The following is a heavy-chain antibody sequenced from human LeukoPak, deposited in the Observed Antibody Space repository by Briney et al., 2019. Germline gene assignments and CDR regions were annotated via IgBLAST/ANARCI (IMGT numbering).Heavy chain of an antibody. CDR3: ARAGVGAD. CDR2: IYYSGST. Sequence: PSETLSLTCTVSGGSISSYYWSWIRQPPGKGLEWIGYIYYSGSTNYNPSLKSRVTISVDTAKNQFSLKLSSVTAADTAVYYCARAGVGADWGQGTLVTVSS. V-gene: IGHV4-59*12. D-gene: IGHD1-26*01. CDR1: GGSISSYY. J-gene: IGHJ4*02.